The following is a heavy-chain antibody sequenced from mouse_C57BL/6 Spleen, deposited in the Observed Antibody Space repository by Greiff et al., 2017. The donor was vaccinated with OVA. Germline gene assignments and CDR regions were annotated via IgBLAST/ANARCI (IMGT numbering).Heavy chain of an antibody. Sequence: VQVVESGAELVRPGTSVKLSCKASGYTFTSYWMHWVKQRPGQGLEWIGVIDPSDSYTNYNQKFKGKATLTVDTSSSTAYMQLSSLTSEDSAVYYCARGEDWYFDVWGTGTTVTVSS. J-gene: IGHJ1*03. CDR1: GYTFTSYW. CDR3: ARGEDWYFDV. V-gene: IGHV1-59*01. CDR2: IDPSDSYT.